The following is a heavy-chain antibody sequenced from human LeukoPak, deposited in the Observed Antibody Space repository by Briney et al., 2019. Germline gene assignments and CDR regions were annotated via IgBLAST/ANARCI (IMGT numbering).Heavy chain of an antibody. V-gene: IGHV4-39*01. CDR3: ASSPGFGSSWYDY. CDR2: VYYSGYT. D-gene: IGHD6-13*01. CDR1: GGSVRDSTYY. Sequence: SETLSLTCTVSGGSVRDSTYYWGWIRQPPGKGLEWIGSVYYSGYTYHNPSLKSRVTMSVDASKNQFSLKLTSVTAADTGVYYCASSPGFGSSWYDYWGQGTLVTVSS. J-gene: IGHJ4*02.